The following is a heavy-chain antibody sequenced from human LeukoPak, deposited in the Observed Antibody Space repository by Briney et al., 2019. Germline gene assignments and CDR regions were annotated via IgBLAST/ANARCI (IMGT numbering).Heavy chain of an antibody. CDR2: INTDGSST. J-gene: IGHJ4*02. CDR3: AKEGGITMIVVVPPVL. V-gene: IGHV3-74*01. D-gene: IGHD3-22*01. Sequence: GGSLRLSCAASGFTFSSYWMHWVRQAPGKGLVWVSRINTDGSSTSYADSVKGRFTISRDNAKNTLYLQMNSLRAEDTAVYYCAKEGGITMIVVVPPVLWGQGTLVTVSS. CDR1: GFTFSSYW.